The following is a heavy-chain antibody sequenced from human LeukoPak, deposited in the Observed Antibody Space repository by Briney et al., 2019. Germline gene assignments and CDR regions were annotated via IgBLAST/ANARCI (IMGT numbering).Heavy chain of an antibody. CDR3: ARAGYSYPTGGWDY. CDR1: GDSVSINSAA. J-gene: IGHJ4*02. CDR2: TYQRSKWYN. D-gene: IGHD5-18*01. Sequence: SQTLSLTCAISGDSVSINSAAWHWIRQSPSRGLEWLVRTYQRSKWYNDYAVSVKSRITINPDISKNQFSLQLNSVTPEDTAVYYCARAGYSYPTGGWDYWGQGTLVTVSS. V-gene: IGHV6-1*01.